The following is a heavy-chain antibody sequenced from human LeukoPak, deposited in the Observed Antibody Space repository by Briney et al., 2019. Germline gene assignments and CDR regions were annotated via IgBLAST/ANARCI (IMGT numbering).Heavy chain of an antibody. CDR1: GGTFSSYA. J-gene: IGHJ4*02. CDR3: ARGGIAVAVPFDY. D-gene: IGHD6-19*01. Sequence: GASVKVSYKASGGTFSSYAISWVRQAPGQGLEWMGRIIPILGIANYAQKFQGRVTITADKSTSTAYMGLSSLRSEDTAVYYCARGGIAVAVPFDYWGQGTLVTVSS. CDR2: IIPILGIA. V-gene: IGHV1-69*04.